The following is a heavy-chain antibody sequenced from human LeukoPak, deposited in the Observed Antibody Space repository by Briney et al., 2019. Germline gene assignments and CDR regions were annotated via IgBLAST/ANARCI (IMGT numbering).Heavy chain of an antibody. Sequence: SETMSLTCTVSGGSISSYYWSWIRQPPGKGLEWIGYIYTSGSTNYNPSLKSRVTISVDTSKNQFSLKLSSVTAADTAVYYCARRIDYWGQGTLVTVSS. J-gene: IGHJ4*02. V-gene: IGHV4-4*09. CDR1: GGSISSYY. CDR2: IYTSGST. CDR3: ARRIDY.